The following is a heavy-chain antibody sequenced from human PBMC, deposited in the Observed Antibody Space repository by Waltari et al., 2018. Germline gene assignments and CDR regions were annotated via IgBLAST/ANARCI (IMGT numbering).Heavy chain of an antibody. CDR1: GFTFSRFG. D-gene: IGHD2-15*01. J-gene: IGHJ4*02. CDR2: IWHDGSNE. V-gene: IGHV3-33*01. Sequence: QVQLVESGGGVVQPGRSLSLSCAASGFTFSRFGMHWVRQAPGKGLEWVAVIWHDGSNEYYVDSVKGRFTISRDNSKNTLYLQMNSLRAEDSAVYYCASQSTTLFDYWGQGTLVTVSS. CDR3: ASQSTTLFDY.